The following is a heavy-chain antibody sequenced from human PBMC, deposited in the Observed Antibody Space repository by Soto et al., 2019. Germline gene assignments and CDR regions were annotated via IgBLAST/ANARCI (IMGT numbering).Heavy chain of an antibody. V-gene: IGHV1-2*04. CDR3: ARQPQASVGSHSIAFDL. CDR1: GYTFTGYY. CDR2: INPNSGGT. Sequence: GASVKVSCKASGYTFTGYYMHWVRQAPGQGLEWMGWINPNSGGTNYAQKFQGWVTMTRDTSISTAYMELSRLRSDDTAVYYCARQPQASVGSHSIAFDLWGQRTLVTVSS. D-gene: IGHD3-10*01. J-gene: IGHJ5*02.